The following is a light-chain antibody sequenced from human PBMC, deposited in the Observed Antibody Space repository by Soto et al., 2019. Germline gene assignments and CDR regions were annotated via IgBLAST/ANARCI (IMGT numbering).Light chain of an antibody. V-gene: IGKV3-20*01. CDR3: LQYGVPLWT. CDR1: QSVTANY. J-gene: IGKJ1*01. Sequence: EIALTQSPGSLSLSPGERATLSCRASQSVTANYLAWYQQKPGQAPRLLIYGASIGATGIPDRFSGSGSGTDFTLTISRLEPEGFAVYYCLQYGVPLWTFGQGTKVEIK. CDR2: GAS.